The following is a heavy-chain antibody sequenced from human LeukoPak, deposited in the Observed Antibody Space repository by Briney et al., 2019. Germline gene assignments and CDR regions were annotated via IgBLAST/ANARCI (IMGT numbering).Heavy chain of an antibody. V-gene: IGHV1-18*01. CDR1: GYTFTIYG. CDR3: ARGIIGYYFDY. D-gene: IGHD2-15*01. J-gene: IGHJ4*02. Sequence: GASVKVSCKTSGYTFTIYGIRWVRQAPGQGLEWMGLISAHGNTNYAQNLQGRVTMTTDTSTSTAYMELRSLRSDDTAVYYCARGIIGYYFDYWGQGTLVTVSS. CDR2: ISAHGNT.